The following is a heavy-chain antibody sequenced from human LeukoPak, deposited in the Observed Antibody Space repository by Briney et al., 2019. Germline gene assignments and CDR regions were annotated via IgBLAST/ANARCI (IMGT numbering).Heavy chain of an antibody. CDR2: ISYDGSNK. V-gene: IGHV3-30-3*01. Sequence: GGSLRLSCAASGFTFSSYAMHWVRQAPGKGLEWVAVISYDGSNKYYADSVKGRFTISRDNSKNTLYLQMNSLRAEDTAVYYCASARYSSGWSNPFDHWGQGTPVTVSS. J-gene: IGHJ4*02. CDR1: GFTFSSYA. D-gene: IGHD6-19*01. CDR3: ASARYSSGWSNPFDH.